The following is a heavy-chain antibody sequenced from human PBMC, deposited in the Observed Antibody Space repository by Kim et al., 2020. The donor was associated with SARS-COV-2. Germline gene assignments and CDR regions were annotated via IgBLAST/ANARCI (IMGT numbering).Heavy chain of an antibody. CDR2: ISYDGSNK. J-gene: IGHJ4*02. V-gene: IGHV3-30*04. CDR1: GFTFSSYA. Sequence: GGSLRLSCAASGFTFSSYAMHWVRQAPGKGLEWVAVISYDGSNKYYADSVKGRFTISRDNSKNTLYLQMNSLRAEDTAVYYCAREPPRYGLIGDDYWGQGTLVTVSS. D-gene: IGHD3-10*01. CDR3: AREPPRYGLIGDDY.